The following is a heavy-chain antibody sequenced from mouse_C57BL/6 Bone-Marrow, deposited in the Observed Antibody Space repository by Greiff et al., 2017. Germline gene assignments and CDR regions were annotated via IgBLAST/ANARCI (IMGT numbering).Heavy chain of an antibody. Sequence: VQLQESGAELVRPGASVTLSCKASGYTFTDYEMHWVKQTPVHGLEWIGAIDPETGGTAYNQKFKGKAILTADKSSSTAYMELRSLTSEDSAVYHCTRRGYGIHYAMDYWGQGTSVTVSS. V-gene: IGHV1-15*01. J-gene: IGHJ4*01. CDR3: TRRGYGIHYAMDY. CDR1: GYTFTDYE. CDR2: IDPETGGT. D-gene: IGHD2-1*01.